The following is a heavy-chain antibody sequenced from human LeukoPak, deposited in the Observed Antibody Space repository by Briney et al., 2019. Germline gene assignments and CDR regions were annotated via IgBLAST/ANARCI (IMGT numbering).Heavy chain of an antibody. V-gene: IGHV1-18*01. CDR3: ARRYTSSLTGFDY. J-gene: IGHJ4*02. CDR1: GYTLTTYG. Sequence: ASVKVSCKASGYTLTTYGISWVRQAPGQGREWMGWISTYNGNTNYAQKLQGRVTMTTDTSTSTAYMELRSLRSDDTAVYYCARRYTSSLTGFDYWGQGTLVTVSS. CDR2: ISTYNGNT. D-gene: IGHD6-13*01.